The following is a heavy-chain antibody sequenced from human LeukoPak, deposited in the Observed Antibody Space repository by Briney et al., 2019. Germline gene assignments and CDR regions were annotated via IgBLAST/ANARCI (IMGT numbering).Heavy chain of an antibody. D-gene: IGHD4-17*01. CDR1: GGSISSGIYS. J-gene: IGHJ4*02. CDR2: IYHSGST. Sequence: SETLSLTCAVSGGSISSGIYSWDWIRQPPGKGLELIGYIYHSGSTYYNPSLKSRVTILVDRSKNQFSLKLSSVTAADTAVYYCARDNGDYPYYFDFWGQGTLVTVSS. V-gene: IGHV4-30-2*01. CDR3: ARDNGDYPYYFDF.